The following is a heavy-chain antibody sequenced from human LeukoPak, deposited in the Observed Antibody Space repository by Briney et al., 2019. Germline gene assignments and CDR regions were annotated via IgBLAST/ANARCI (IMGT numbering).Heavy chain of an antibody. J-gene: IGHJ3*02. V-gene: IGHV3-30*04. Sequence: PGRTLRLSCAASGFTFSSYAMHWVRQAPGKGLEWVAVISYDGSNKYYADSVKGRFTISRDNSKNTLYLQMNSLRAGDTAVYYCARAPTSVLRYFDWSPGGAFDIWGEGTMVTVSS. CDR1: GFTFSSYA. CDR3: ARAPTSVLRYFDWSPGGAFDI. CDR2: ISYDGSNK. D-gene: IGHD3-9*01.